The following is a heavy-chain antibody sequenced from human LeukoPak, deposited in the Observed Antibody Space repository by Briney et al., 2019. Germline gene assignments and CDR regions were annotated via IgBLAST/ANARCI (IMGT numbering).Heavy chain of an antibody. Sequence: PGGSLRLSCAASGFTFSTYTMAWARQAPGGGRKWAPGISGDGGSTYYADSVKGRFAISRDNSKSALYLQMNSLRAEDTAVYYCAKDFGRNLGGPGYWGRGTLVTISS. V-gene: IGHV3-23*01. CDR3: AKDFGRNLGGPGY. J-gene: IGHJ4*02. D-gene: IGHD3-10*01. CDR1: GFTFSTYT. CDR2: ISGDGGST.